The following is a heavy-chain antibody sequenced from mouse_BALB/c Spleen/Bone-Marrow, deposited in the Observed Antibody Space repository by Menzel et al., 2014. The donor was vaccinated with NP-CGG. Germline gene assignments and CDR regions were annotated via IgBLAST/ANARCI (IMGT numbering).Heavy chain of an antibody. Sequence: EVKLMESGGGLVQPGGSRKLSCAASGFTFSSFGMHWVRQAPEKGLEWVAYISSGSSTIYYADTVKGRFTISRDNPKNTLFLQMTSLRSEDTAMYYCARGRPIYYGNLYAMTTGVKEPQSPSPQ. V-gene: IGHV5-17*02. J-gene: IGHJ4*01. CDR3: ARGRPIYYGNLYAMTT. D-gene: IGHD2-1*01. CDR1: GFTFSSFG. CDR2: ISSGSSTI.